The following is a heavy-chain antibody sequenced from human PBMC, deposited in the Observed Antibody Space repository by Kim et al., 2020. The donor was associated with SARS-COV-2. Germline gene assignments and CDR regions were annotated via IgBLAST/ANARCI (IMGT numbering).Heavy chain of an antibody. V-gene: IGHV4-4*02. CDR3: ATGGFGSWFDP. Sequence: TNYNPSLKNPVTLSVDKSKNQFSLKLSPVTAADTAVYYCATGGFGSWFDPWGQGTLVTVSS. J-gene: IGHJ5*02. D-gene: IGHD3-10*01. CDR2: T.